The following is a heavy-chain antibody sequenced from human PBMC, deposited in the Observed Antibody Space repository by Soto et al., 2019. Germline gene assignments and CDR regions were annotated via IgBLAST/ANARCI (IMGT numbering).Heavy chain of an antibody. D-gene: IGHD3-22*01. CDR2: ISSDGNKK. V-gene: IGHV3-30-3*01. CDR1: GFTFRSYA. CDR3: ARDDYDALLPSGPDY. J-gene: IGHJ4*02. Sequence: EGSLRLSCAASGFTFRSYAMHWVRQAPGKGLEWVAVISSDGNKKYYTDSVKGRFTISRDNSKNTLFLQVNSLRGEDTAVFYCARDDYDALLPSGPDYWGQGTLVTVSS.